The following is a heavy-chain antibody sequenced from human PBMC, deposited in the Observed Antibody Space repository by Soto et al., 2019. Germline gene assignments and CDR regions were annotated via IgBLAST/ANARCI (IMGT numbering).Heavy chain of an antibody. Sequence: EVQLVESGGGLVQPGGSLRLSCAASGFTFSSYIMHWVRQTPGKGLVWVSRITTDGSTTTYADSVRGRFTISRDNAKNPLYLQMNSLSPEHTALYYCARDREWVIFASWGQGTLVTVSS. CDR3: ARDREWVIFAS. CDR2: ITTDGSTT. V-gene: IGHV3-74*01. D-gene: IGHD3-3*01. CDR1: GFTFSSYI. J-gene: IGHJ4*02.